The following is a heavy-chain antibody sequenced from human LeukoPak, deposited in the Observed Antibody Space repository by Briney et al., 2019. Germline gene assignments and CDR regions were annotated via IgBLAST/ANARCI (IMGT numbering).Heavy chain of an antibody. V-gene: IGHV1-2*02. CDR2: INPNSGGT. CDR1: GYTFTGYY. J-gene: IGHJ4*02. Sequence: GASVKVSCKASGYTFTGYYMHWVRQAPGQGLEWMGWINPNSGGTNYAQKFQGRVTMTRDTSISTAYMELSRLRSDDTAVYYCAREVVVVAATHPFDYWGQGTLVTVSS. CDR3: AREVVVVAATHPFDY. D-gene: IGHD2-15*01.